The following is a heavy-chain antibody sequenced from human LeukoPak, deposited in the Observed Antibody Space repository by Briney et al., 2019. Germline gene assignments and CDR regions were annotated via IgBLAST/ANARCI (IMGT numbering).Heavy chain of an antibody. Sequence: GASVKVSCKASGYTFTIYYMHWVRQAPGQGLEWMGIINPSGGSTSYAQKFQGRVTMTRDMSTSTVYMELSSLRSEDTAVYYCARMWGGHNWFDPWGQGTLVTVSS. J-gene: IGHJ5*02. CDR1: GYTFTIYY. CDR2: INPSGGST. CDR3: ARMWGGHNWFDP. V-gene: IGHV1-46*01. D-gene: IGHD3-16*01.